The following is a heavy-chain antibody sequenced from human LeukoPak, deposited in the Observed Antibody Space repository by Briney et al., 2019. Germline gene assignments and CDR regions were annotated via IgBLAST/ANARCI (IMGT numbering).Heavy chain of an antibody. CDR1: GGSISSGSYY. Sequence: PSETLSLTCTVSGGSISSGSYYWGWIRQPPGKGLEWIGSIYHSGSTYYNPSLKSRVTISVDTSKNQFSLKLSSVTAADTAVYYCARDRDYYDSQFDPWGQGTLVTVSS. J-gene: IGHJ5*02. D-gene: IGHD3-22*01. CDR3: ARDRDYYDSQFDP. V-gene: IGHV4-39*07. CDR2: IYHSGST.